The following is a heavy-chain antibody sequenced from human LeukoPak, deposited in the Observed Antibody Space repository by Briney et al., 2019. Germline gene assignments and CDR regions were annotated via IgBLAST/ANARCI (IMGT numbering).Heavy chain of an antibody. J-gene: IGHJ4*02. V-gene: IGHV4-59*01. D-gene: IGHD3-9*01. CDR3: ERAHYDILTGESYYFDY. Sequence: SETLSLTCTVSGGSISSYYWSWIRQPPGKGLEWIGYIYYSGSTNYNPSLKSRVTISVDTSKNQFSLKLSSVTAADTAVYYCERAHYDILTGESYYFDYWGQGTLVTVSS. CDR2: IYYSGST. CDR1: GGSISSYY.